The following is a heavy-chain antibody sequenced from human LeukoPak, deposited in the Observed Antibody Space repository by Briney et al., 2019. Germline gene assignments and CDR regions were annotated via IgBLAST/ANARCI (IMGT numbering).Heavy chain of an antibody. V-gene: IGHV3-33*01. Sequence: PGRSLRLSCAASGFTFSSYGMHWVRQAPGKGLEWVAVIWYDGSNTYYADSVKGQFTISRDNSKNTLYLQMNSLRAEDTAVYYCARDQRPQQLVRAISYYYGMDVWGQGTTVTVSS. J-gene: IGHJ6*02. CDR1: GFTFSSYG. CDR2: IWYDGSNT. D-gene: IGHD6-13*01. CDR3: ARDQRPQQLVRAISYYYGMDV.